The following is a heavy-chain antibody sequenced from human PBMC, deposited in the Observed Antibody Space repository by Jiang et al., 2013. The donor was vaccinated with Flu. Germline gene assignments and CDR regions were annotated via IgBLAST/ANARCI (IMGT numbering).Heavy chain of an antibody. CDR2: SEK. J-gene: IGHJ4*02. CDR3: ARSETAAYDY. D-gene: IGHD2-2*01. Sequence: SEKYYVDSVKGRFTISRDNAKNSLYLQMNSLRAEDTAVYYCARSETAAYDYWGQGTLVTVSS. V-gene: IGHV3-7*03.